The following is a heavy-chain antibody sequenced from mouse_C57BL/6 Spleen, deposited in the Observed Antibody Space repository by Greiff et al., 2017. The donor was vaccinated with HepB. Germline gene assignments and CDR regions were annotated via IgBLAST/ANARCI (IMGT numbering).Heavy chain of an antibody. J-gene: IGHJ2*01. CDR1: GYTFTSYW. D-gene: IGHD4-1*01. V-gene: IGHV1-80*01. CDR3: ARERGQTGTLDY. CDR2: IYPGDGDT. Sequence: QVQLQQPGAELVKPGASVKLSCKASGYTFTSYWMHGVKQRPGKGLEWIGQIYPGDGDTKYNGKFKGKATLTADKSSSTAYMQLSSLTSDDSAVYFCARERGQTGTLDYWGQGTTLTGSS.